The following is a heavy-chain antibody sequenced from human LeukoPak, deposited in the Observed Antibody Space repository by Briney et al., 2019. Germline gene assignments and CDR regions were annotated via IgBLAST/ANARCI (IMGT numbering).Heavy chain of an antibody. CDR2: IYYDGST. V-gene: IGHV4-59*01. CDR3: ARGYSWNYVGY. CDR1: GGSITSYY. J-gene: IGHJ4*02. Sequence: SETLSLTCTVSGGSITSYYWNWIRQPPGKGLEWIGYIYYDGSTNYNPSLKSRVTMSVDTSRNQFSLKLTSATAADTAVYYCARGYSWNYVGYWGQGILVTVSS. D-gene: IGHD1-20*01.